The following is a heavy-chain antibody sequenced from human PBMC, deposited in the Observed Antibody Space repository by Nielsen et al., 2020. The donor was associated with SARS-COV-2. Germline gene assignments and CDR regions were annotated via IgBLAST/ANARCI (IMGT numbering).Heavy chain of an antibody. D-gene: IGHD1-7*01. J-gene: IGHJ4*02. CDR2: VHHSGST. Sequence: VRQMPGKGLEWIGEVHHSGSTNDNPSLKSRVTMSVDKSKNQFSLKLSSVTAADTAMYYCARRATITGTEFDYWGQGTLVTVSS. V-gene: IGHV4-4*02. CDR3: ARRATITGTEFDY.